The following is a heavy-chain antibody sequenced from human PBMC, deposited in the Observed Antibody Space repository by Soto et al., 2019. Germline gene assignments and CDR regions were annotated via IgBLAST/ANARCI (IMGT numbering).Heavy chain of an antibody. CDR2: IYYSGST. D-gene: IGHD5-18*01. V-gene: IGHV4-31*11. J-gene: IGHJ6*02. Sequence: SETLSLTCAVYGGSLSSGGYYWSWIRQHPGKGLEWIGYIYYSGSTYYNPSLKSRVTISVDTSKNQFSLKLSSVTAADTAVYYCARDSTRIQPRMDVWGQGTTVTVSS. CDR3: ARDSTRIQPRMDV. CDR1: GGSLSSGGYY.